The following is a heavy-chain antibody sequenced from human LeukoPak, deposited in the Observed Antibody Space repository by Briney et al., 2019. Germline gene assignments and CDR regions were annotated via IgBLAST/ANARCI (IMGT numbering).Heavy chain of an antibody. CDR3: ARDQGGATRYDAFDI. CDR2: IYHSGST. J-gene: IGHJ3*02. D-gene: IGHD1-26*01. CDR1: GYSISSGYY. Sequence: SETLSLTCTVSGYSISSGYYWGWIRQPPGKGLEWIGSIYHSGSTYYNPSLKSRVTMSVDTSKNQFSLKLSSVTAADTAVYYCARDQGGATRYDAFDIWGQGTMVTVSS. V-gene: IGHV4-38-2*02.